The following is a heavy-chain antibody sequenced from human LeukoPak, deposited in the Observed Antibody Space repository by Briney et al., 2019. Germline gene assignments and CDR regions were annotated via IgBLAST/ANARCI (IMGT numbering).Heavy chain of an antibody. CDR2: ISGSGGST. V-gene: IGHV3-23*01. J-gene: IGHJ4*02. Sequence: GGSLRLSCAASGFTFSSYAMSWVRQAPGKGLEWVSAISGSGGSTYYADSVKGRFTISRDNSKNTLYLQMYSLRAEDTAVYCCAKPYYDFWSGYSARDYWGQGTLVTVSS. CDR1: GFTFSSYA. CDR3: AKPYYDFWSGYSARDY. D-gene: IGHD3-3*01.